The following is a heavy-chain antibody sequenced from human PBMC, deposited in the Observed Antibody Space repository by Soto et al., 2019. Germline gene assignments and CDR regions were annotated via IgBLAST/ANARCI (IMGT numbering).Heavy chain of an antibody. CDR1: GGSISSSSYY. J-gene: IGHJ5*02. Sequence: SETLCLTCTVAGGSISSSSYYWGWIRQPPGKGLEWIGSIYYSGSTYYNPSLKSRVTISVDKPNNQFSLKLSSMTGADTAVYYCATRPPQIVVTLLPFPSWGQGTPVTVSS. V-gene: IGHV4-39*07. CDR3: ATRPPQIVVTLLPFPS. D-gene: IGHD2-15*01. CDR2: IYYSGST.